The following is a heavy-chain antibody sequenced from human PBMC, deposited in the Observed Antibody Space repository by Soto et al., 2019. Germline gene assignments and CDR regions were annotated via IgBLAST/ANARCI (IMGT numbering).Heavy chain of an antibody. V-gene: IGHV4-59*01. CDR2: IHYSGTT. CDR1: GGSMSNFY. CDR3: ARDPSGWFDP. J-gene: IGHJ5*02. Sequence: PSEALSLTCTVSGGSMSNFYWNWFRQPPGKGLEWIGYIHYSGTTDYNPSLKRRVTMSVDTSKTQFSLKLSSVTAADTAVYYCARDPSGWFDPWGQGTLVTVSS. D-gene: IGHD3-10*01.